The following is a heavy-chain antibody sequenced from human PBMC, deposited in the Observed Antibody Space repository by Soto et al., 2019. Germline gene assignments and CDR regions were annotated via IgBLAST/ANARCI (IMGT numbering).Heavy chain of an antibody. V-gene: IGHV4-31*03. CDR3: ARGDPYGSGSYYSPGHYYYYGMDV. J-gene: IGHJ6*02. CDR1: GGSISSGGYY. D-gene: IGHD3-10*01. CDR2: IYYSGST. Sequence: QVQLQESGPGLVKPSQTLFLTCTVSGGSISSGGYYWSWIRQHPGKGLEWIGYIYYSGSTYYNPSLKSRVTISVDTSKNQFSLKLSSVTAADTAVYYCARGDPYGSGSYYSPGHYYYYGMDVWGQGTTVTVSS.